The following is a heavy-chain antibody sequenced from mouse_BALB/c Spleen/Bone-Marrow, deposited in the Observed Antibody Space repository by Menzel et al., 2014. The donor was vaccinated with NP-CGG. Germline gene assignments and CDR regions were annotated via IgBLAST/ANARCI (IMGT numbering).Heavy chain of an antibody. CDR3: ARGYYYGSSHYWYFDV. CDR1: GFTFSSFG. J-gene: IGHJ1*01. V-gene: IGHV5-17*02. Sequence: VQLQQSGGGLVQPGGSRKLSCVASGFTFSSFGMHWARQAPEKGLEWVAYISSGSSSTYYADTLKGRFTISRDNPKNTLFLQMTSLRSEDTAMYYCARGYYYGSSHYWYFDVWGAGTTVTVSS. CDR2: ISSGSSST. D-gene: IGHD1-1*01.